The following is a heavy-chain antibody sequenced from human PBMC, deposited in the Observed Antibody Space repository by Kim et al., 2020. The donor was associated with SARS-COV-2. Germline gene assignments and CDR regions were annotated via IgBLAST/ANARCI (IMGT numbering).Heavy chain of an antibody. D-gene: IGHD3-9*01. J-gene: IGHJ4*02. Sequence: GGSLRLSCAASGFTFSSYSMNWVRQAPGKGLEWVSSISSSSSYIYYADSVKGRFTISRDNAKNSLYLQMNSLRAEDTAVYYCARARANYDILTWWSQGTLVTVSS. CDR2: ISSSSSYI. CDR1: GFTFSSYS. V-gene: IGHV3-21*01. CDR3: ARARANYDILTW.